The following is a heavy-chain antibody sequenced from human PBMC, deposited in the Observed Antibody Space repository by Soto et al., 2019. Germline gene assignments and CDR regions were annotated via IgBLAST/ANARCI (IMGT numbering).Heavy chain of an antibody. Sequence: PSGTLSLTFTFSGGYISSPDYYWSSIRQPPGEGLEWIGYIYYSGSTYYNPSLKSRVTISVDTSKNQFSLKLSSVTAADTAVYYCARETNYGSGSNLLDYCGQGTLVTVSS. V-gene: IGHV4-30-4*02. CDR1: GGYISSPDYY. CDR3: ARETNYGSGSNLLDY. CDR2: IYYSGST. J-gene: IGHJ4*02. D-gene: IGHD3-10*01.